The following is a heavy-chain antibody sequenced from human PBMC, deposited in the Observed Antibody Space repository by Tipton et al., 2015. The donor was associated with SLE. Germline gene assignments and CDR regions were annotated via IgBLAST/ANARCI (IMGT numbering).Heavy chain of an antibody. J-gene: IGHJ2*01. CDR3: ARDNGWSDWYLDL. CDR2: TYYRSKWSN. V-gene: IGHV6-1*01. Sequence: GLVKPSQTLSLTCAISGDSVSSNSATWNWIRQSPSRGLEWLGRTYYRSKWSNAYALSVKSRITINPDTSKNQFSLQLNSVTPEDTAVYYCARDNGWSDWYLDLWGRGTLVTVSS. D-gene: IGHD6-19*01. CDR1: GDSVSSNSAT.